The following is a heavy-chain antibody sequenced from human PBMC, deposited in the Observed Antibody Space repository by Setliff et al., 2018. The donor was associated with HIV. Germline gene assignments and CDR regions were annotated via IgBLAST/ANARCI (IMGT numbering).Heavy chain of an antibody. V-gene: IGHV3-23*01. CDR2: ISGSGGST. D-gene: IGHD5-12*01. J-gene: IGHJ4*02. CDR1: GFTFSNAW. Sequence: PGGSLRLSCAGSGFTFSNAWMSWVRQAPGKGLEWVSAISGSGGSTYYADSVKGRFTISRDNSKNTLYLQMNSLRAEDTAVYYCAKDPRAAVATICDYWGQGTLVTVSS. CDR3: AKDPRAAVATICDY.